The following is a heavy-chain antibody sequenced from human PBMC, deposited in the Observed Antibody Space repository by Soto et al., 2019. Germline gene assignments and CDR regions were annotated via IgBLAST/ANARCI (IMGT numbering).Heavy chain of an antibody. J-gene: IGHJ4*02. Sequence: EVQLLESGGGLVQPGGSLRVSCAASEFSFVGYAMSWVRQAPGKGLEWVSSISGSGASAFYAASVRGRFTISRDNTGNTVSLQMNSLRPEDTALYYCAKGSRGYTTYYLDYWGQGTRITVSS. CDR1: EFSFVGYA. CDR2: ISGSGASA. CDR3: AKGSRGYTTYYLDY. V-gene: IGHV3-23*01. D-gene: IGHD5-18*01.